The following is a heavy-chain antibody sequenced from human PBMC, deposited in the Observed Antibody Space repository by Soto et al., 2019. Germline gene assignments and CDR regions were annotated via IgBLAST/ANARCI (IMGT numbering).Heavy chain of an antibody. CDR2: IYYSGST. CDR3: TRVGGYYGDYPNFDY. V-gene: IGHV4-59*01. J-gene: IGHJ4*02. Sequence: SETLSLTCSVSGSSIGPYYWSWIRQSPGKGLEWVGNIYYSGSTNYNPSLKSRVIMSVASSKNQVSLRLDSVTAADTAVYYCTRVGGYYGDYPNFDYWGQGALVTVSS. D-gene: IGHD4-17*01. CDR1: GSSIGPYY.